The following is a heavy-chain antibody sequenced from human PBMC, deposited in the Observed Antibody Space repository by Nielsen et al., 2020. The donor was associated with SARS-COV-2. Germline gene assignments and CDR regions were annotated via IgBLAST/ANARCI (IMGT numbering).Heavy chain of an antibody. Sequence: SLKISCVASGFSFSDYYMSWIRQAPGKGLEWVSGISWNSGSIGYADSVKGRFTISRDNAKNSLYLQMNSLRAEDTALYYCAKPASSFDAFDIWGQGTMVTVSS. D-gene: IGHD2-2*01. J-gene: IGHJ3*02. CDR3: AKPASSFDAFDI. V-gene: IGHV3-9*01. CDR2: ISWNSGSI. CDR1: GFSFSDYY.